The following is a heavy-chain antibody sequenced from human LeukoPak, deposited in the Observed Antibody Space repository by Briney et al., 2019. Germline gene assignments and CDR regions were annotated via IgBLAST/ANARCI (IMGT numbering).Heavy chain of an antibody. J-gene: IGHJ4*02. D-gene: IGHD3-10*01. Sequence: GGSLRLSCAASGFTFSSYSMNWVRQAPGKGLEWVSGISWNSGSIGYADSVKGRFTVSRDNAKNSLYLQMNSLRAEDTALYYCAKDIGLLWFGEFPSFDYWGQGTLVTVSS. CDR2: ISWNSGSI. V-gene: IGHV3-9*01. CDR1: GFTFSSYS. CDR3: AKDIGLLWFGEFPSFDY.